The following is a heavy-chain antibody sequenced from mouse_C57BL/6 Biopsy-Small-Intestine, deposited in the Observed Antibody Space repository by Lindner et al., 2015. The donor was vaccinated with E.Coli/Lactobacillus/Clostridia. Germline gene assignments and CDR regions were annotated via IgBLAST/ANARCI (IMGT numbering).Heavy chain of an antibody. CDR1: GYTFTSYG. CDR3: ARGVNWDGYFDV. V-gene: IGHV1-81*01. Sequence: VQLQESGAELARPGASVMLSCKASGYTFTSYGISWMKQRTGQGLEWIGEIYPRSGNTFYNEKFKGKATLTADKSSSTAYMELRSLTSEDSAVYFCARGVNWDGYFDVWGTGTTVTVSS. D-gene: IGHD4-1*01. J-gene: IGHJ1*03. CDR2: IYPRSGNT.